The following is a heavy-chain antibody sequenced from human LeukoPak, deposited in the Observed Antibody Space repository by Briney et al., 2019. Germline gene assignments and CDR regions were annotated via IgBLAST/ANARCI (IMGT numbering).Heavy chain of an antibody. J-gene: IGHJ4*02. Sequence: SETLSLTCTVSGDSISSGDYYWSWIRQPPGKGLEWIGYIYYSGSTYYNPSLKSRVTISVDTSKNQFSLKLSSVTAADTAVYYCARVRRDYDSSGYYPHYFDYWGQGTLVTVSS. V-gene: IGHV4-30-4*02. D-gene: IGHD3-22*01. CDR2: IYYSGST. CDR3: ARVRRDYDSSGYYPHYFDY. CDR1: GDSISSGDYY.